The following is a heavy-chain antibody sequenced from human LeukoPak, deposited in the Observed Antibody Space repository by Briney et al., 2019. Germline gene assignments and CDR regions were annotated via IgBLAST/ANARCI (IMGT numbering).Heavy chain of an antibody. CDR2: THYSGST. D-gene: IGHD2-15*01. CDR1: GGSISSYY. J-gene: IGHJ6*02. V-gene: IGHV4-59*01. CDR3: ARGLGYCSGGTCFFYYGLDV. Sequence: PSETLSLTCTVSGGSISSYYWSWIRQSPGKGLEWIGYTHYSGSTSSSPSLKSRVTVSVDASKNQFSLRLNSVTAADTAVYYCARGLGYCSGGTCFFYYGLDVWGQGTTVTVSS.